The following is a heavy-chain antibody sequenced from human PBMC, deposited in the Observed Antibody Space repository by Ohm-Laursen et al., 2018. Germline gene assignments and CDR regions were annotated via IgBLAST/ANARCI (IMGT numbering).Heavy chain of an antibody. J-gene: IGHJ4*02. CDR2: INSDGSDT. V-gene: IGHV3-74*03. D-gene: IGHD4-17*01. CDR1: GFTFSSYW. Sequence: SLRLSCSASGFTFSSYWMHWVRQAPGKGLVWVSRINSDGSDTKYADSVKGRFTISRDNAKNTLYLQMNSLRGEDTAVYYCAREGDGAVTSDHWGQGTLVTVSS. CDR3: AREGDGAVTSDH.